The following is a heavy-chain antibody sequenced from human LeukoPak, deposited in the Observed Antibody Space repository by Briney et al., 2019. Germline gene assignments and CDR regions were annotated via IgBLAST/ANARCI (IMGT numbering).Heavy chain of an antibody. Sequence: GGSLRLSCAASGFTFSSYGMHWVHQAPGKALEWVAFIRYDGSNKYYADSVKGRFTISRDNSKNTLYLQMNSLRAEDTAVYYCASNTIFGVVSGQHWYFDLWGRGTLVTVSS. CDR1: GFTFSSYG. D-gene: IGHD3-3*01. CDR2: IRYDGSNK. CDR3: ASNTIFGVVSGQHWYFDL. V-gene: IGHV3-30*02. J-gene: IGHJ2*01.